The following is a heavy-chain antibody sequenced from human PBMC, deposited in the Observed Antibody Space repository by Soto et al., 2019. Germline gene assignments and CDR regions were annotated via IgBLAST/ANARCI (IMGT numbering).Heavy chain of an antibody. V-gene: IGHV3-7*01. CDR1: VFTVSSYW. Sequence: GSLRLSCAASVFTVSSYWMSWVRQAPGKGLEWVANIKQDGSEKYYVDSVKGRFTISRDNAKNSLYLQMNSLRAEDTAVYYCARDPGGMDVWGQGTTVTVSS. CDR3: ARDPGGMDV. J-gene: IGHJ6*02. CDR2: IKQDGSEK.